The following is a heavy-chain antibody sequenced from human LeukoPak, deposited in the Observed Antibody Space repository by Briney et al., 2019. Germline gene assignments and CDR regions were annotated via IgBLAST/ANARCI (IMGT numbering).Heavy chain of an antibody. D-gene: IGHD3-22*01. CDR2: ICGSDGST. J-gene: IGHJ4*02. Sequence: GGSLRLSCAASGFTFDIYAMTWVRQAPGKGLEWVSAICGSDGSTYYADSVKGRFTISRDNSKNMLYLQMNNLRAEDTALYYCATSYDSSGCDWGQGTLVTVSS. CDR3: ATSYDSSGCD. CDR1: GFTFDIYA. V-gene: IGHV3-23*01.